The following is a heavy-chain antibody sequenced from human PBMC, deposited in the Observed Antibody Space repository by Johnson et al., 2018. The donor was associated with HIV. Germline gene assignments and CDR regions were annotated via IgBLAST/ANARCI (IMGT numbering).Heavy chain of an antibody. V-gene: IGHV3-20*04. CDR2: INWNGGST. Sequence: MQLVESGGGVLRPGGSLRLSCAASGFTFDDYGMSWVRQAPGQGLEWVSDINWNGGSTGYADSVKGRFTISRDNAKNSLYLQMNSLRAEDTAVYYCARGPSQLYWPDVAFDIWGQGTTVTVSS. CDR1: GFTFDDYG. J-gene: IGHJ3*02. D-gene: IGHD2-8*02. CDR3: ARGPSQLYWPDVAFDI.